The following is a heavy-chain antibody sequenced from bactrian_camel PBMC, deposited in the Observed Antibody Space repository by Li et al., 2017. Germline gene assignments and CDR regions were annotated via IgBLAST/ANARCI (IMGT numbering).Heavy chain of an antibody. Sequence: VQLVESGGGAVRAGGSLRLRREASSYTFRPYCMAWFRQAPGMEREGVASIGSGVAATYADSVRGRFDITKDNGANILYLTMMNLKPEDTAMYYCGIDTYCSDGWPVEFADWGQGTQVTVS. V-gene: IGHV3S57*01. D-gene: IGHD2*01. CDR1: SYTFRPYC. CDR2: IGSGVAA. CDR3: GIDTYCSDGWPVEFAD. J-gene: IGHJ4*01.